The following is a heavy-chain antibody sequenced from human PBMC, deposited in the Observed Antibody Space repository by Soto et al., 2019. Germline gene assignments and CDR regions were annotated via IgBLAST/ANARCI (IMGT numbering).Heavy chain of an antibody. Sequence: SETLSLICTVSGGSISTYYWSWIRQAPGRGLEWIGYVYYSGSTNSNPSLKSRVTVSVDTSKNQFSLKLSSVTAADTAVYYCARDGGTYYGNFDSWGQGTLVTVSS. CDR2: VYYSGST. D-gene: IGHD1-26*01. V-gene: IGHV4-59*01. CDR1: GGSISTYY. J-gene: IGHJ4*02. CDR3: ARDGGTYYGNFDS.